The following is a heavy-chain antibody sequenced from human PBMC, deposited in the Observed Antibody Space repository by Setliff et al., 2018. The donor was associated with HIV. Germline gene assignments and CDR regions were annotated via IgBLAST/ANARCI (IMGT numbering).Heavy chain of an antibody. CDR3: ARCGAGEWHLYMDV. J-gene: IGHJ6*03. CDR1: GGTFSSYT. CDR2: SIPILGIG. D-gene: IGHD3-16*01. V-gene: IGHV1-69*02. Sequence: ASVKVSCKASGGTFSSYTINWVRQAPGQGLEWMGRSIPILGIGNDEQAQKFKGRVTFTADKSTSTVYMELSSLRSEGTAVYYCARCGAGEWHLYMDVWGKGTAVTVSS.